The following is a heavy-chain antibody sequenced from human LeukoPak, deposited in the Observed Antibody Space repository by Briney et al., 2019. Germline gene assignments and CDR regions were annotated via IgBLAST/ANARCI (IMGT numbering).Heavy chain of an antibody. Sequence: GGSLRLSCAASGFTFSSYWMSWVRQAPGKGLEWVANTKQDGSEKYYVDSVKGRFTISRDNAKNSLYLQMNSLRAEDTAVYYCVRMIGYDFWSGYYPYYFDYWGQGTLVTVSS. CDR3: VRMIGYDFWSGYYPYYFDY. CDR2: TKQDGSEK. CDR1: GFTFSSYW. D-gene: IGHD3-3*01. J-gene: IGHJ4*02. V-gene: IGHV3-7*01.